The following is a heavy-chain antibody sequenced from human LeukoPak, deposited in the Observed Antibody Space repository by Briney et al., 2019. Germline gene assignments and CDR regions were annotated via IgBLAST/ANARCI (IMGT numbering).Heavy chain of an antibody. CDR2: ISGSGGST. D-gene: IGHD3-10*01. CDR3: ARDGGYYYGLGSYFDY. Sequence: GGSLRLSCAASGFTFSSYAMSWVRQAPGKGLEWVSAISGSGGSTYYADSVKGRFTISRDSVKNSLYLQMNNLRDEDTAVYYCARDGGYYYGLGSYFDYWGQGTLVTVSS. CDR1: GFTFSSYA. V-gene: IGHV3-23*01. J-gene: IGHJ4*02.